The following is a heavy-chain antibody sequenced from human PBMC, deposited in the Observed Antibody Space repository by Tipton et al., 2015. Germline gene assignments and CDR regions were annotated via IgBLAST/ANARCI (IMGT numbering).Heavy chain of an antibody. J-gene: IGHJ4*03. CDR3: ARDRHDSSGYYYYFDY. V-gene: IGHV3-53*01. D-gene: IGHD3-22*01. CDR1: GFTVSSKY. Sequence: VQLVQSGGGLIQPGGSLRLSCAASGFTVSSKYMSWVRQAPGKGLEWVSIIYSGGSTYYPDSVKGRFTISRDNSKNTVYLQMNSLRAEDTAVYYCARDRHDSSGYYYYFDYWGQGTTVTVSS. CDR2: IYSGGST.